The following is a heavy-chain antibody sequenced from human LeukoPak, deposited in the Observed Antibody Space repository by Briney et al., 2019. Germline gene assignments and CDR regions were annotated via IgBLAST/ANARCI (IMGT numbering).Heavy chain of an antibody. CDR2: ISSSGSTI. J-gene: IGHJ3*02. D-gene: IGHD5-24*01. V-gene: IGHV3-11*04. CDR1: GFTFSDYY. CDR3: ARDGDEPQKPNYDAFDI. Sequence: PGGSLRLSCAASGFTFSDYYMSWIRQAPGKGLEWTSYISSSGSTIYYADSVKGRFTISRDNAKNSLYLQMNSLRAEDTAVYYCARDGDEPQKPNYDAFDIWGQGTMVTVSS.